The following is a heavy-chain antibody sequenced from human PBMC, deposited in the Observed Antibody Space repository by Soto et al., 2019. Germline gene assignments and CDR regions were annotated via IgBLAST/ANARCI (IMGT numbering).Heavy chain of an antibody. CDR1: GVTFSDYW. D-gene: IGHD6-19*01. Sequence: EVQLVESGGGLVQPGGSLRLSCAASGVTFSDYWMSWVRQAPGKGLEWVASINQDGSDRRYVDSMRGRFTVSRDNTKNSLYLQMNSLRVEDTAVYFCARLYGSVTTYDYWGQGTLDTVSS. J-gene: IGHJ4*02. CDR3: ARLYGSVTTYDY. V-gene: IGHV3-7*01. CDR2: INQDGSDR.